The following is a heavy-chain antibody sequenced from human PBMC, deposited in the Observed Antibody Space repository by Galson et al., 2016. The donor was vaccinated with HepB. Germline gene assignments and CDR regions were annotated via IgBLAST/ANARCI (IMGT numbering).Heavy chain of an antibody. CDR3: ARDPGSSPPEYYYAMDV. V-gene: IGHV4-39*01. Sequence: LSLTCTVSGGSIGSGTYYWAWIRQTPGKGLECIGNIYYSGSVHYNPSHKSRVSISVDASKNQFSLKLSSVTAADTGVYYCARDPGSSPPEYYYAMDVWGQGTTVTVSS. CDR1: GGSIGSGTYY. CDR2: IYYSGSV. D-gene: IGHD1-14*01. J-gene: IGHJ6*02.